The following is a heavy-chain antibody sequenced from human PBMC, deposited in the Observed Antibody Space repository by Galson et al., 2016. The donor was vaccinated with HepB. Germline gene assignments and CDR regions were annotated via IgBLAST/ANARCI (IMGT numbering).Heavy chain of an antibody. Sequence: SETLSLTCAVSIGSISSSNWWSWVRQPPGKGLEWIGEIFHSGTTSYNPSLKSRVTISADKSKNQFSLKLSSVTAADTAIYYCARNPWFGELSFDYWGPGTLVTVSS. J-gene: IGHJ4*02. CDR3: ARNPWFGELSFDY. CDR2: IFHSGTT. D-gene: IGHD3-10*01. CDR1: IGSISSSNW. V-gene: IGHV4-4*02.